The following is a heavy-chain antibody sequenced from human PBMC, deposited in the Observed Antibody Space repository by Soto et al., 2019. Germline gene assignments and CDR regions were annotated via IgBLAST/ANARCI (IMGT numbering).Heavy chain of an antibody. CDR2: INHSGST. CDR1: GGSFSGYY. D-gene: IGHD3-16*01. J-gene: IGHJ6*02. Sequence: QVQLQQWGAGLLKPSETLSLTCAVYGGSFSGYYWSWIRQPPGKGLEWIGEINHSGSTNYNPSLKXXVHTPVEPSKXXFXRXXSSVTPAAAAVYYCERLGSFRGVTNDPPEFFGMDVWGQGTTVTVSS. CDR3: ERLGSFRGVTNDPPEFFGMDV. V-gene: IGHV4-34*01.